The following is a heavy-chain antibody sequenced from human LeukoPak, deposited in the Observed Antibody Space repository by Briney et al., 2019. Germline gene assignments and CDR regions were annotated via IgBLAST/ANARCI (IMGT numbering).Heavy chain of an antibody. D-gene: IGHD6-19*01. V-gene: IGHV4-59*08. CDR2: IHSGGSS. Sequence: SETLSLTCSVSGGSITGYYWSWIRQPPGKGLEWIGYIHSGGSSMYNPSLKSRVTVSVDTSKNQFSLKLSSVTAADTAVYYCARHPNSGFDYWGQGTLVTVSS. CDR3: ARHPNSGFDY. CDR1: GGSITGYY. J-gene: IGHJ4*02.